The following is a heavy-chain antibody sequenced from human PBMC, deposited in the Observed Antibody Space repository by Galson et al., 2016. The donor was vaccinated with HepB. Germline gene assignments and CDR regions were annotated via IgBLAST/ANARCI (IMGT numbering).Heavy chain of an antibody. Sequence: SETLSLTCNVSGGSMNNAYYYWGRIRQTPGKGLEYIGSMHYSGATYYSPSLETRVAISVDTPKHRFPLKLSSVTAADTAVYYCARLYGTGGNRYFDYWGQGALVTVSS. CDR1: GGSMNNAYYY. J-gene: IGHJ4*02. CDR3: ARLYGTGGNRYFDY. V-gene: IGHV4-39*01. D-gene: IGHD3-16*02. CDR2: MHYSGAT.